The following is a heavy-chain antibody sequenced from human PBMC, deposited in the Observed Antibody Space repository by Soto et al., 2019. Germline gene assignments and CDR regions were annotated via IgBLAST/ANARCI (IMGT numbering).Heavy chain of an antibody. CDR3: AKGRGGSGSLIPRVAF. CDR1: GFTFNNYA. V-gene: IGHV3-23*01. J-gene: IGHJ4*02. Sequence: EVQLLESGGGLVQPGGSLRLSCAASGFTFNNYAMTWVRQAPGKGLEWVSAISGGGDTTSYADSVKGRFTVSRDGSKNTLCRQMRSMRAEDTALYYCAKGRGGSGSLIPRVAFWGQGPRVTFSS. CDR2: ISGGGDTT. D-gene: IGHD3-10*01.